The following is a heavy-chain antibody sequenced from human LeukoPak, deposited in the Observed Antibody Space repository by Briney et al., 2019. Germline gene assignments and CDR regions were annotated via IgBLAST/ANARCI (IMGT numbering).Heavy chain of an antibody. Sequence: GGSLRLSCAASGFTFSSYGMHWVRQAPGKGLEWVAVISYDGSNKYYADSVKGRFTISRDNSKDTLYLQMNSLRAEDTAVYYCAKGGTGRYFDWLTPTNKYYFDYWGQGTLVTVSS. J-gene: IGHJ4*02. CDR1: GFTFSSYG. V-gene: IGHV3-30*18. CDR3: AKGGTGRYFDWLTPTNKYYFDY. CDR2: ISYDGSNK. D-gene: IGHD3-9*01.